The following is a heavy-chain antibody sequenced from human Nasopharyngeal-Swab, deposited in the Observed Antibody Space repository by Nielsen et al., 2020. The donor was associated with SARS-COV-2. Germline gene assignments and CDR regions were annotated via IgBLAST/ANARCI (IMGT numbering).Heavy chain of an antibody. D-gene: IGHD1-7*01. J-gene: IGHJ5*01. CDR1: GFTFSSYS. Sequence: GGSLRLSCAASGFTFSSYSMNWVRQAPGKGLEWVSSISSSSSYIYYADSVKGRFTISRDNAKSSLYLQMNSLRAEDTAVYYCARDHKNWNFPNWFDPWGQGTLVTVSS. CDR3: ARDHKNWNFPNWFDP. V-gene: IGHV3-21*01. CDR2: ISSSSSYI.